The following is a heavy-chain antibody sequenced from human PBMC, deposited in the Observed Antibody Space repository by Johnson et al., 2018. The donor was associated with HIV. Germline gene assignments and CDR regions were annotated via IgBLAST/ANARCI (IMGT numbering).Heavy chain of an antibody. CDR2: IYSGGST. CDR1: GFTFSSYA. J-gene: IGHJ3*02. CDR3: AREGEWELLPGALDI. Sequence: VQLVESGGGLVQPGGSLRLSCAASGFTFSSYAMHWVRQAPGKGLEWVAVIYSGGSTYYADSVKGRFTISRDNSKNTLYLQMNSLRAEDTAVYYCAREGEWELLPGALDIWGQGTMVTVSS. D-gene: IGHD1-26*01. V-gene: IGHV3-66*01.